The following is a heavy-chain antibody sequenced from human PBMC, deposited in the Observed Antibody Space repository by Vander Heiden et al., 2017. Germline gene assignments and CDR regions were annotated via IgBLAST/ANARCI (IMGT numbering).Heavy chain of an antibody. Sequence: QVQLQESGPGLVKPSETLSLTCAVSGYSISSGYYWGWIRQSPGKGLEWIGSIYHSGSTYYTPSLKSRVTISVDTSKNQFSLKLSSVTAADTAVYYCARDFYYDSSGYYYPRGDFDYWGQGTLVTVSS. CDR1: GYSISSGYY. CDR2: IYHSGST. D-gene: IGHD3-22*01. V-gene: IGHV4-38-2*02. J-gene: IGHJ4*02. CDR3: ARDFYYDSSGYYYPRGDFDY.